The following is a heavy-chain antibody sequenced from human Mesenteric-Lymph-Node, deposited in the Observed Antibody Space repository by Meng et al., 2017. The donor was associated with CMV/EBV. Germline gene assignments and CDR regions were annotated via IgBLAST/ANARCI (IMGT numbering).Heavy chain of an antibody. CDR2: ISYDGSNK. D-gene: IGHD3-10*01. Sequence: GESLKISCAASGFTFSSYAMHWVRQAPGKGLEWVAVISYDGSNKYHADSVKGRFTISRDNSKNTLYLQVSSLRAEDTAIYYCARVSKVLMIRGVIAGDAFDIWGQGTMVTVSS. V-gene: IGHV3-30*04. J-gene: IGHJ3*02. CDR1: GFTFSSYA. CDR3: ARVSKVLMIRGVIAGDAFDI.